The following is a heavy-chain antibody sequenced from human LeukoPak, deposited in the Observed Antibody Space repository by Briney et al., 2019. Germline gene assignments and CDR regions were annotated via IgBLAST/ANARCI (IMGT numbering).Heavy chain of an antibody. D-gene: IGHD1-26*01. CDR1: GFTFSTYW. Sequence: AGGSLRLSCAASGFTFSTYWMHWVRQAPGKGLVWVSRINSEETVANYADSVRGRFTISRDNAKNTLYLQMNSLGAEDTAVYYCARESTVGPIQTDALDIWGQGTMVTVSS. J-gene: IGHJ3*02. CDR3: ARESTVGPIQTDALDI. CDR2: INSEETVA. V-gene: IGHV3-74*01.